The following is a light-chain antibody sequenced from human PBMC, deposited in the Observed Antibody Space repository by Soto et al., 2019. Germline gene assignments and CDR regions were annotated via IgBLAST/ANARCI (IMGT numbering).Light chain of an antibody. CDR1: QTISGT. Sequence: EIVMTQSPATLSVSPGGRATLSCRASQTISGTLAWYQQKPGQAPRLLIHGASTRAPGFPARFSGSGSGTDFTLTISSLQSEDFAVYYCQQYDNWPWTFGLGTKVEIK. CDR2: GAS. CDR3: QQYDNWPWT. J-gene: IGKJ1*01. V-gene: IGKV3-15*01.